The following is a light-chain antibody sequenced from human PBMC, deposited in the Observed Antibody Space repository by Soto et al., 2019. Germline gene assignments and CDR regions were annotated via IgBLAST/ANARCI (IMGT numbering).Light chain of an antibody. V-gene: IGKV3-20*01. CDR2: GAF. Sequence: EIVLTQSPGTLSLSPGERATLSCRASHSVSSSYLAWYQQKPGQAPRLLIYGAFSRATGIPDRFSGSGSGTDFTLTISRLEPEDIAVYYCQQYGSSPPYTFGQGTKLETK. J-gene: IGKJ2*01. CDR3: QQYGSSPPYT. CDR1: HSVSSSY.